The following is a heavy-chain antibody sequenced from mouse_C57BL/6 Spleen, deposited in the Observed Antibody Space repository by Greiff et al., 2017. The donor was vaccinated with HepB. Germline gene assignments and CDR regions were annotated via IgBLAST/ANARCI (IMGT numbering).Heavy chain of an antibody. CDR1: GYTFTSYW. CDR2: INPSNGGT. CDR3: ARRGGYYGSSYAY. V-gene: IGHV1-53*01. J-gene: IGHJ3*01. D-gene: IGHD1-1*01. Sequence: VQLQQPGTELVKPGASVKLSCKASGYTFTSYWMHWVKQRPGQGLEWIGNINPSNGGTNYNEKFKSKATLTVDKSSSTAYMELRSLTSEDTAVYYCARRGGYYGSSYAYWGQGTLVTVSA.